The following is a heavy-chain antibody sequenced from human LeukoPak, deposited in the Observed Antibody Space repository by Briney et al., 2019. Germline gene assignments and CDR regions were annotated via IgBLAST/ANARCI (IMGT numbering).Heavy chain of an antibody. Sequence: GGSLRLSCAASGFTFSGYYMHWVRRAPGKGLVWVSRIKSDGSTTNYADSVKGRFTISRDNAKNTLYLQMNSLRAEDTAVYYCVRVAPLDNSGPTWGQGTLVTVSS. J-gene: IGHJ5*02. CDR3: VRVAPLDNSGPT. V-gene: IGHV3-74*01. CDR1: GFTFSGYY. D-gene: IGHD3-22*01. CDR2: IKSDGSTT.